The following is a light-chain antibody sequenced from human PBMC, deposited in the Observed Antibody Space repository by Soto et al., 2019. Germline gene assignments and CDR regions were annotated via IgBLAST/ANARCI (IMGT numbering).Light chain of an antibody. V-gene: IGKV3-15*01. CDR1: QSVGSD. CDR3: QHYNNRPLT. J-gene: IGKJ5*01. CDR2: GAS. Sequence: EIVMTQSPATLSVSPGERATLSCRASQSVGSDLAWYQHKPGQAPRLLIYGASTRATGIPVRFSGSGSGTEFTLTVSSLQSEDFAVYYCQHYNNRPLTFGGGTRLET.